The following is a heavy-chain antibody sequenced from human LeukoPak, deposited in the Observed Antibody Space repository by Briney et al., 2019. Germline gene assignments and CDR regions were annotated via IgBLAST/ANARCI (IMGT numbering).Heavy chain of an antibody. J-gene: IGHJ4*02. Sequence: GGSLRLSCAASGFTFDDYAMHWVHQAPGKGLEWVSLISGDGGSTYYADSVKGRFTISRDNSKNSLYLQMNSLRTEDTALYYCAKDSVLRFLEWFPGYYFDYWGQGTLVTVSS. D-gene: IGHD3-3*01. CDR3: AKDSVLRFLEWFPGYYFDY. V-gene: IGHV3-43*02. CDR2: ISGDGGST. CDR1: GFTFDDYA.